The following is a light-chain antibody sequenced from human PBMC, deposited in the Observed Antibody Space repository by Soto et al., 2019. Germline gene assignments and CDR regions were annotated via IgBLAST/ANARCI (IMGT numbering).Light chain of an antibody. V-gene: IGLV2-8*01. CDR1: SSDVGGYNY. CDR3: QSYDSSLTNAV. CDR2: EVS. Sequence: QSALTQPPSASGSPGQSVTISCTGTSSDVGGYNYVSWYQQHPGKAPKLMIYEVSKRPSGVPDRFSGSKSGTSVSLAITGLRGEDEADYHCQSYDSSLTNAVFGGGTQLTVL. J-gene: IGLJ2*01.